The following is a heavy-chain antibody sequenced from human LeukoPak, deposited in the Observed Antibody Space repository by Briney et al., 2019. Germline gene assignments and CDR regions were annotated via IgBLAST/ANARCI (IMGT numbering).Heavy chain of an antibody. CDR2: INHSGST. V-gene: IGHV4-34*01. Sequence: PSETLSLTCAVYGGSFSGYYWSWIRQPPGKGLEWIGEINHSGSTNYNPSLKSRVTISVDTSKNQFSLKLSSVTAADTAVYYCARGPTYYHGSGSYVPYWGQGTLVTVSS. J-gene: IGHJ4*02. CDR3: ARGPTYYHGSGSYVPY. D-gene: IGHD3-10*01. CDR1: GGSFSGYY.